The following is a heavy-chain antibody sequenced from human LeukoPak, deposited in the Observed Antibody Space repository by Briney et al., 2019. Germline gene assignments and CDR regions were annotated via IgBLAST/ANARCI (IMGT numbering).Heavy chain of an antibody. V-gene: IGHV1-18*01. D-gene: IGHD2-2*01. Sequence: GASAKVSCKASGYTFTTYGISWVRQAPGQGLEWMGWISGYNGDTNSAQKLQDRVIISTDTSMTTASMELKSLTSDDTAVYYCARDGLYSSSRDGMDVWGQGTTVTVS. CDR2: ISGYNGDT. CDR1: GYTFTTYG. J-gene: IGHJ6*02. CDR3: ARDGLYSSSRDGMDV.